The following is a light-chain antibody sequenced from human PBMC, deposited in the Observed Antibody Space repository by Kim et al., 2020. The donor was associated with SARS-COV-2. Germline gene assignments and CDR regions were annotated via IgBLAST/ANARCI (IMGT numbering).Light chain of an antibody. V-gene: IGLV3-1*01. CDR2: QDN. Sequence: SYELTQPPSVSLSPGQTATITCSGYKLGDRFVCWYQQKPGQSPALVMYQDNKRPSGIPERFSGSNSGNTATLTISGTQTMDEADYYCQAWDSRFYVFGTG. J-gene: IGLJ1*01. CDR3: QAWDSRFYV. CDR1: KLGDRF.